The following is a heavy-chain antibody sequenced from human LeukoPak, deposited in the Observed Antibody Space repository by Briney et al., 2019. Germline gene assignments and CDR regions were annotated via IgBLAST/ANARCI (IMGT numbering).Heavy chain of an antibody. CDR2: IYYSGST. CDR1: GGSMSSHY. V-gene: IGHV4-59*08. D-gene: IGHD1-26*01. Sequence: PSETLSLTCSVPGGSMSSHYWSWIRQPPGKRLEWIGYIYYSGSTNYNPSLKSRVTISVDTSKNQFSLKLSSVTAADTAVYYCARQILGTTLYFDYWGQGTLVTVSS. CDR3: ARQILGTTLYFDY. J-gene: IGHJ4*02.